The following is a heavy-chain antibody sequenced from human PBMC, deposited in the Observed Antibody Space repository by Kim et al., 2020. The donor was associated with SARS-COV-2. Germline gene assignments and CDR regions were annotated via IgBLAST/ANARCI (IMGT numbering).Heavy chain of an antibody. CDR2: IYYSGST. CDR1: GGSISSYY. J-gene: IGHJ6*02. CDR3: ARGLRAADFWSGDYSGYYFGMDG. Sequence: SETLSLTCTVSGGSISSYYWSWIRQPPGKGLEWIWYIYYSGSTNYNPSLKSRVTISVDTSKNQFSLKLSSVTAADTAVYYCARGLRAADFWSGDYSGYYFGMDGWGQGT. V-gene: IGHV4-59*13. D-gene: IGHD3-3*01.